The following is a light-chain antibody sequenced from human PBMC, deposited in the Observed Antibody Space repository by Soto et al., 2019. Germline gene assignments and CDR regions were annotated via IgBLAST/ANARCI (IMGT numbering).Light chain of an antibody. CDR2: WES. CDR1: QSVVYSSHNKNY. V-gene: IGKV4-1*01. CDR3: QQPYSTPFT. Sequence: DIVMTQSPDSLAVSLGERATINCMSSQSVVYSSHNKNYLAWYQQKPGQPPKLLIHWESTRESGVPDRFSGSGYGADFTLTISSLHDEDVAGYFCQQPYSTPFTFGQGTNLEIK. J-gene: IGKJ2*01.